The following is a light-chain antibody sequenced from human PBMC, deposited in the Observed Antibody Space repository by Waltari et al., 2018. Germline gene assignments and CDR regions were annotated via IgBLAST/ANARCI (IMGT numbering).Light chain of an antibody. V-gene: IGLV8-61*01. CDR1: SCSFSTTPY. Sequence: QTVLTQEPSLSVSPGGTVTLTSALSSCSFSTTPYPPWYQPTPGQAPRTLVYKANARSSGVPDRFSGSILGNTAALTITGAQADDESDYYCALYMGSGIWVFGGGTRLTVL. CDR3: ALYMGSGIWV. J-gene: IGLJ3*02. CDR2: KAN.